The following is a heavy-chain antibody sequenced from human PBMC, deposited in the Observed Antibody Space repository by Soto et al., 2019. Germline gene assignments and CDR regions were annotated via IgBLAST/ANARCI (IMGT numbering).Heavy chain of an antibody. D-gene: IGHD3-10*01. J-gene: IGHJ4*02. Sequence: GGSLRLSCAASGFSFRNYAMSWVRQAPGKGLEWISTLTGSSSNIYYADSVKGRFAISRDNSRNTLYLQMNSLTAEDTAVYYCANGRATYGLLTHDYWGQGTLVTVSS. CDR1: GFSFRNYA. V-gene: IGHV3-23*01. CDR2: LTGSSSNI. CDR3: ANGRATYGLLTHDY.